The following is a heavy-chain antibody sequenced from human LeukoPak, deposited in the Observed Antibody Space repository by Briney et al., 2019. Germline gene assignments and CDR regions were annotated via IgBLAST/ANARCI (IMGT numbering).Heavy chain of an antibody. CDR2: SRNKANSYTT. V-gene: IGHV3-72*01. Sequence: PGGSLRLSCAASGFTASDYYMDWVRKTPGKGLEWVGRSRNKANSYTTDFAATVKGRFTISRDESRNSLFLQMNSLKTEDTAVYYCVRVQTGGAFDVWGQGTMVTVST. CDR3: VRVQTGGAFDV. D-gene: IGHD7-27*01. J-gene: IGHJ3*01. CDR1: GFTASDYY.